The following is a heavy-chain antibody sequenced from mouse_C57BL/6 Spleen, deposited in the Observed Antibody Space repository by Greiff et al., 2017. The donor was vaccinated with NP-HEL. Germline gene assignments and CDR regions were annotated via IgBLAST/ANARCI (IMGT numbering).Heavy chain of an antibody. V-gene: IGHV7-3*01. CDR3: ARSSTTVVPYWYFDV. CDR2: IRNKANGYTT. J-gene: IGHJ1*03. CDR1: GFTFTDYY. D-gene: IGHD1-1*01. Sequence: EVMLVESGGGLVQPGGSLSLSCAASGFTFTDYYMSWVRQPPGKALEWLGFIRNKANGYTTEYSASVKGRFTISRDNSQSILYLQMNALRAEDSATYYCARSSTTVVPYWYFDVWGTGTTVTVSS.